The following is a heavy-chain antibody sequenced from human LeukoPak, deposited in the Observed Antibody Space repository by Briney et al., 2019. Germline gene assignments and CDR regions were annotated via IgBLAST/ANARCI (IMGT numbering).Heavy chain of an antibody. CDR3: APNWNDAGSDAFDI. CDR1: GFTFTSSA. J-gene: IGHJ3*02. D-gene: IGHD1-1*01. CDR2: IVVGSGNT. V-gene: IGHV1-58*01. Sequence: SLKVSCKASGFTFTSSAVQWVRQARGQRLEWRGWIVVGSGNTNYAQKFQERVTITRDMSTSTAYMELSSLRSEDTAVYYCAPNWNDAGSDAFDIWGQGTMVTVSS.